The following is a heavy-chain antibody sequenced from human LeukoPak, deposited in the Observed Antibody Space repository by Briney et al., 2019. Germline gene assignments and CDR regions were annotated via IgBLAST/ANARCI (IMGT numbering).Heavy chain of an antibody. CDR1: GFTFSNYA. CDR3: SREAVEMGPGSSSWSFDY. Sequence: PGGSLRLSCAASGFTFSNYAMHWVRQAPGKGLEWVAVISFDGSIKYYADSVKGRSTISRDNSKNTLYLQMNSLRAEDTAVYKCSREAVEMGPGSSSWSFDYWGRGTLVTVSS. CDR2: ISFDGSIK. D-gene: IGHD6-13*01. J-gene: IGHJ4*02. V-gene: IGHV3-30*04.